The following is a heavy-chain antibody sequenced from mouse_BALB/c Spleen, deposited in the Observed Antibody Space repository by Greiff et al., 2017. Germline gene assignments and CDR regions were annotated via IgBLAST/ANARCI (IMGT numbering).Heavy chain of an antibody. J-gene: IGHJ4*01. D-gene: IGHD2-4*01. CDR2: ISYSGST. CDR1: GYSITSDYA. V-gene: IGHV3-2*02. Sequence: EVMLVESGPGLVKPSQSLSLTCTVTGYSITSDYAWNWIRQFPGNKLEWMGYISYSGSTSYNPSLKSRISITRDTSKNQFFLQLNSVTTEDTATYYCARTDYDYDEYAMDYWGQGTSVTVSS. CDR3: ARTDYDYDEYAMDY.